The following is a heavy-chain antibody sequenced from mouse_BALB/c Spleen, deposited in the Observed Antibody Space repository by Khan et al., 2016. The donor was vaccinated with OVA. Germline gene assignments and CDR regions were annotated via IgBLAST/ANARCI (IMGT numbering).Heavy chain of an antibody. D-gene: IGHD2-14*01. CDR1: GYTFTSYT. J-gene: IGHJ3*01. V-gene: IGHV1-4*01. CDR2: INPGNGYT. Sequence: QVRLQQSGAELARPGASVKMSCKASGYTFTSYTIHWIKQRPGQGLEWIGYINPGNGYTNYNQKFKDRATLTTDKSSTTAYLQLSSLTSDDSAVYNGVRDGAYHRNDGWFAYWGQGTLVTVSA. CDR3: VRDGAYHRNDGWFAY.